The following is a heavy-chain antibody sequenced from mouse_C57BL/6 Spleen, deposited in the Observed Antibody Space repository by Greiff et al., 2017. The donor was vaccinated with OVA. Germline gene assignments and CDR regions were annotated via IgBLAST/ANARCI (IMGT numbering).Heavy chain of an antibody. J-gene: IGHJ4*01. CDR3: ARPYDYDGYAMDY. CDR2: IYPGSGST. CDR1: GYTFTSYW. V-gene: IGHV1-55*01. D-gene: IGHD2-4*01. Sequence: VQLQQSGAELVKPGASVKMSCKASGYTFTSYWITWVKQRPGQGLEWIGDIYPGSGSTNYNEKFKSKATLTVDTSSSTAYMQLSSLTSEDSAVYYCARPYDYDGYAMDYWGQGTSVTVSS.